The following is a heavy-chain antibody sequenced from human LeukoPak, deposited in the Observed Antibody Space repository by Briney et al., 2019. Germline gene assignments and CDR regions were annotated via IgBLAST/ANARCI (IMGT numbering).Heavy chain of an antibody. V-gene: IGHV4-4*07. Sequence: SETLSLTCTVSGASINNYYWSWIRQPAGKGLEWIGRIHGGGSTNYNPSLKSRVTVSIDTSKNQFSLKLSSMTAADTAVYYCSRDVASPPYNGFDPWGQGTLVTVSS. CDR1: GASINNYY. CDR3: SRDVASPPYNGFDP. CDR2: IHGGGST. J-gene: IGHJ5*02. D-gene: IGHD2-15*01.